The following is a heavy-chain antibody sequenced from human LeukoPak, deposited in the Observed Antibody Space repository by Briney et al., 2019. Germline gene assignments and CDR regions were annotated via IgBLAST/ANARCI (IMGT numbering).Heavy chain of an antibody. J-gene: IGHJ4*02. CDR1: GFTFSSYS. CDR3: ARASYYYDSSGYYFFDY. Sequence: GGSLRLSCAASGFTFSSYSMNWVRQAPGKGLEWVSSISSSSSYIYYADSVKGRFTISRDNAKNSLYLRMNSLRAEDTAVYYCARASYYYDSSGYYFFDYWGQGTLVTVSS. V-gene: IGHV3-21*01. D-gene: IGHD3-22*01. CDR2: ISSSSSYI.